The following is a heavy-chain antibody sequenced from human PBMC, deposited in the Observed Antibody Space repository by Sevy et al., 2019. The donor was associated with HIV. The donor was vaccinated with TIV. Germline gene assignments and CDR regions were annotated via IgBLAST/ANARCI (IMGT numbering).Heavy chain of an antibody. D-gene: IGHD3-22*01. V-gene: IGHV3-30-3*01. Sequence: GGSLRLSCAASGFTFSSYAMHWVRQAPGKGLEWVAVISYDGSNKYYADSVKGRFTISSDNSKNTLYLQMNSLRAEDTAVYYCASWEDYYDSSVYDSPMDVWGQGTTVTVSS. J-gene: IGHJ6*02. CDR1: GFTFSSYA. CDR2: ISYDGSNK. CDR3: ASWEDYYDSSVYDSPMDV.